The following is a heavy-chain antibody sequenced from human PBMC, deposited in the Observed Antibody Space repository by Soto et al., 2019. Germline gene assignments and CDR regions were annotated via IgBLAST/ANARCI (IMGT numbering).Heavy chain of an antibody. CDR1: GFSLSTTGMC. CDR2: IDWADDK. D-gene: IGHD5-18*01. CDR3: SRAVGGFTYGYPDY. J-gene: IGHJ4*02. Sequence: ASGPTLVNPTQTLTLTCTFSGFSLSTTGMCVSWIRQTPGKALEWLALIDWADDKYYSTSLKTRLTISKDTSKNQVVLTMTNVEPVDTATYFCSRAVGGFTYGYPDYWGQGTLVTVSS. V-gene: IGHV2-70*01.